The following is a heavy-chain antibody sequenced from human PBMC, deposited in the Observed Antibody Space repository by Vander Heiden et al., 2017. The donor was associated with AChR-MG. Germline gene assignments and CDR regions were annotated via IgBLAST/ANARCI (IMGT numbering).Heavy chain of an antibody. J-gene: IGHJ4*02. Sequence: EVQLVESGGGLVQPGRSLSIAGTSPVFTVGDYAMGWFRQAPGKGLEWVGFIRSKAYGGKTEYAASVKGRFTISRDDSKSTAYLQINRLQTEDTAVYYCSHDCDRDGSGGSLCYWGQGTLVTVSS. D-gene: IGHD2-21*01. CDR2: IRSKAYGGKT. CDR3: SHDCDRDGSGGSLCY. CDR1: VFTVGDYA. V-gene: IGHV3-49*03.